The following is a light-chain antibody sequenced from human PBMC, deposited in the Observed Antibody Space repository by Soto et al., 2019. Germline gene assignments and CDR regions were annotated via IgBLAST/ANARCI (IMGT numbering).Light chain of an antibody. Sequence: EIMMTQSPGTLYASPGERATLSCRASQSVSSKLAWYQQKPGQATRLLIYAVSTRATGIPARFSGSGSGTEFTLTISSLQSEDVAAYYYQQYNKGRLTCGEGTKVEIK. CDR3: QQYNKGRLT. V-gene: IGKV3-15*01. CDR1: QSVSSK. J-gene: IGKJ1*01. CDR2: AVS.